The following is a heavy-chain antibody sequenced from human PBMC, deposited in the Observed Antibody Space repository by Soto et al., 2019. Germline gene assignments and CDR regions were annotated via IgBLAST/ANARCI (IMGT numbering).Heavy chain of an antibody. CDR2: TYYRSKWYN. CDR3: ARELNSAMVAANWFDP. D-gene: IGHD2-15*01. CDR1: GDSVSSNSAA. J-gene: IGHJ5*02. V-gene: IGHV6-1*01. Sequence: QSQTLSLTCAISGDSVSSNSAAWNWIRQSPSRGLEWLGRTYYRSKWYNDYAVSVKSRITINPDTSKNQFSLQLNSVTPEDTAVYYCARELNSAMVAANWFDPWGQGTLVTVSS.